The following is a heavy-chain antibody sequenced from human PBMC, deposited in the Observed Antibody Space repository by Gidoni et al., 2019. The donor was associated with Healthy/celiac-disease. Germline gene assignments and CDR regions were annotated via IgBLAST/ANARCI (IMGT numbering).Heavy chain of an antibody. V-gene: IGHV3-30*18. CDR3: AKDLGGYSGYVHDY. D-gene: IGHD5-12*01. CDR2: ISYDGSNK. Sequence: QVQLVESGGGVVQPGRSLRLSSAASGFTLSSYGMHWVRQAPGKGLEWVAVISYDGSNKYYADSVKGRFTISRDNSKNTLYLQMNSLRAEDTAVYYCAKDLGGYSGYVHDYWGQGTLVTVSS. CDR1: GFTLSSYG. J-gene: IGHJ4*02.